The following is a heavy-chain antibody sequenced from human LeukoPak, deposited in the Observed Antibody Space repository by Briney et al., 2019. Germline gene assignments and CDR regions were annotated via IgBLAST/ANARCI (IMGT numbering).Heavy chain of an antibody. Sequence: GGSLRLSCAASGLNLDAYAMHWVRQAPGKGLEWVSLISGDGTITYYADSVKGRFTISRDNSKNSLSLEMNSLRSEDTALYYCAKDTPLFYRYYGIDVWGQGTTVTVSS. CDR1: GLNLDAYA. J-gene: IGHJ6*02. CDR2: ISGDGTIT. V-gene: IGHV3-43*02. CDR3: AKDTPLFYRYYGIDV.